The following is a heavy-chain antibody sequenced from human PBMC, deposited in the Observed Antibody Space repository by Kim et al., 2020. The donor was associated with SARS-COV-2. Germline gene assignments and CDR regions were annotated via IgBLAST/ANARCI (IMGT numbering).Heavy chain of an antibody. CDR3: AKRGCSGGTCYLGD. Sequence: GSLRLSCAASGFTFSSYAMSWVRQAPGKGLEWVSIINSGGSSTYYADSVKGRFNISRDNSKNTLYLQMNSLRAEDTAVYYCAKRGCSGGTCYLGDWGQGTLVTVCS. CDR2: INSGGSST. J-gene: IGHJ4*02. CDR1: GFTFSSYA. V-gene: IGHV3-23*03. D-gene: IGHD2-15*01.